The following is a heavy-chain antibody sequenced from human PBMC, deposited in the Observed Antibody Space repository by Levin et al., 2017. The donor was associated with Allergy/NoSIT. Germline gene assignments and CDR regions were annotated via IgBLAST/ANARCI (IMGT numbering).Heavy chain of an antibody. V-gene: IGHV3-66*02. J-gene: IGHJ4*02. Sequence: SCAASGFTVSSNYMSWVRQAPGKGLEWVSVIYSGGSTYYADSVKGRFTISRDNSKNTLYLQMNSLRAEDTAVYYCAREGGYSDGTGGDYWGQGTLVTVSS. D-gene: IGHD5-18*01. CDR2: IYSGGST. CDR3: AREGGYSDGTGGDY. CDR1: GFTVSSNY.